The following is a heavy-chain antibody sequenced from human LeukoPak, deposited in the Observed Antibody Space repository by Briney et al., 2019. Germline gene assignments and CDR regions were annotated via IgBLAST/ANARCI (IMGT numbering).Heavy chain of an antibody. CDR3: ARDSSGHPYYYYYYMDV. V-gene: IGHV4-38-2*02. J-gene: IGHJ6*03. CDR1: GYSISSGYY. CDR2: IYYSGST. Sequence: RAWETLSLTCTVSGYSISSGYYWGWIRQPPGKGLEWIGSIYYSGSTNYNPSLKSRVTISVDTSKNQFSLKLSSVTAADTAVYYCARDSSGHPYYYYYYMDVWGKGTTVTVSS. D-gene: IGHD6-19*01.